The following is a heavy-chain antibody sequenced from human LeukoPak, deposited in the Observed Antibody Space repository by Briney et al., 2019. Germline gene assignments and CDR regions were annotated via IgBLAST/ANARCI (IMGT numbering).Heavy chain of an antibody. Sequence: SETLSLTCALYGGSPTGYYWSWIRQPPGKELEWIGEIHHSGGTKYNPSLKSRVTISEDTSKNQFSLKVSSVTAADTAVYYCARHQFKTFDIWGQGTIVTVSS. CDR2: IHHSGGT. D-gene: IGHD2-2*01. CDR3: ARHQFKTFDI. CDR1: GGSPTGYY. J-gene: IGHJ3*02. V-gene: IGHV4-34*01.